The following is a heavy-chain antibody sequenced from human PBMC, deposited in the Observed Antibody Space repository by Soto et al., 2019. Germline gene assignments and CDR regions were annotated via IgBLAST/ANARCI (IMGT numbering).Heavy chain of an antibody. D-gene: IGHD2-15*01. J-gene: IGHJ4*02. CDR1: GFTFKSYA. V-gene: IGHV3-30*18. CDR3: AKGNSDIED. Sequence: QVQLVESGGRVVQPGRSLRLYCSASGFTFKSYAMHWVRQVPGKGLEWVAVISYDGTHIYYADSVKGRFTVSRDDFKNTLYLQMNSLRPGDTAVYYSAKGNSDIEDWGQGTLVTVSS. CDR2: ISYDGTHI.